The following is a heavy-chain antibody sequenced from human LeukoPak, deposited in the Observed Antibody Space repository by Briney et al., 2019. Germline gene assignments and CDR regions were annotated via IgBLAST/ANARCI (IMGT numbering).Heavy chain of an antibody. D-gene: IGHD3-10*01. CDR1: GGSISSYY. CDR3: ARGVPSSVTMVRGVITPFDY. CDR2: IYYSGST. V-gene: IGHV4-59*01. Sequence: SETLSLTCTVSGGSISSYYWSWIRQPPGKGLEWIGYIYYSGSTNYNPSLKSRVTISVDTSKNQFSLKLSSVTAADTAVYYCARGVPSSVTMVRGVITPFDYWGQGIPVTVSS. J-gene: IGHJ4*02.